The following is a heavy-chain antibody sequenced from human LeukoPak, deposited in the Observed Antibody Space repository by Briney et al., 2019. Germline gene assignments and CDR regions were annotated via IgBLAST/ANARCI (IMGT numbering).Heavy chain of an antibody. CDR2: IRSKAYGGTT. D-gene: IGHD6-6*01. Sequence: GGSLRLSCTASGFTFGDYAMSWFRQAPGKGLEWVGFIRSKAYGGTTEYAASVKGRFTISRDDSKSIAYLQMNSLKTEDTAVYYCTRGRKQLVWDYYYYYMDVWGKGTTVTVSS. V-gene: IGHV3-49*03. J-gene: IGHJ6*03. CDR3: TRGRKQLVWDYYYYYMDV. CDR1: GFTFGDYA.